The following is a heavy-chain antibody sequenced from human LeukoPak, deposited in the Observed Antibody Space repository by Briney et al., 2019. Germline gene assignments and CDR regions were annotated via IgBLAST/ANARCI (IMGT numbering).Heavy chain of an antibody. CDR3: ARDSTTLGYCSSTSCMNWFDP. D-gene: IGHD2-2*01. Sequence: ASVKVSCKASGYTFTSYGISWLRQAPGQGLEWMGWINAYNGNTNYAQKLQGRSTMTTDTSTSTAYMELRRLRSDDTAVYYCARDSTTLGYCSSTSCMNWFDPWGQGTLVTVSS. CDR1: GYTFTSYG. CDR2: INAYNGNT. J-gene: IGHJ5*02. V-gene: IGHV1-18*04.